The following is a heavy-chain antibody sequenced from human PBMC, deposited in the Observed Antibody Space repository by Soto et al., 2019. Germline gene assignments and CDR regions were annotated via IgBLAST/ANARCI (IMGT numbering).Heavy chain of an antibody. D-gene: IGHD2-8*01. V-gene: IGHV6-1*01. CDR3: ARLIGNSWLDS. Sequence: SQTLSLTCAISGDSVSSSSVTWNWIRQSPSRGLGWLGRTYYRSKWYNDYAESVKSRITINPDTSNNQFSLQLNSVTPDDTAVYYCARLIGNSWLDSWGQGTLVTVSS. CDR1: GDSVSSSSVT. CDR2: TYYRSKWYN. J-gene: IGHJ5*01.